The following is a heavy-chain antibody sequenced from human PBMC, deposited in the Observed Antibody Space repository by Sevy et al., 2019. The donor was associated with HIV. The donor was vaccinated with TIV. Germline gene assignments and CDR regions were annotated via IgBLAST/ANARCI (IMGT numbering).Heavy chain of an antibody. Sequence: ASVKVSCKAFGYTFTGYYIHWVRQAPGQGLEWMGGINPHSGGTNYAQKFQGRVTMTRDTSISTAYMELSRLRSDDTAVYYCARDKRAISAAAPDWFDPWGQGTPVTVSS. D-gene: IGHD6-13*01. CDR1: GYTFTGYY. CDR3: ARDKRAISAAAPDWFDP. V-gene: IGHV1-2*02. J-gene: IGHJ5*02. CDR2: INPHSGGT.